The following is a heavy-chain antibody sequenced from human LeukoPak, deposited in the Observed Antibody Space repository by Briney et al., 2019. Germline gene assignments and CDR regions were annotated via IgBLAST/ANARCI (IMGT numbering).Heavy chain of an antibody. J-gene: IGHJ6*03. V-gene: IGHV1-24*01. D-gene: IGHD3-3*01. CDR1: GYTLTELS. CDR3: ARGPRVFYDFNMDV. Sequence: ASVKVSCKVSGYTLTELSMHWVRQAPGKGLEWMGGFDPEDGETIYAQKFQGRVTMTEDTSTDTAYMELSSLRSEDTAVYYCARGPRVFYDFNMDVWGKGTTVTVSS. CDR2: FDPEDGET.